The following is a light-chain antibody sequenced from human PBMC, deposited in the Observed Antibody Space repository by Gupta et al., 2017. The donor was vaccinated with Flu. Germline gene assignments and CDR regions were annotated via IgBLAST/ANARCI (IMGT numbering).Light chain of an antibody. J-gene: IGKJ5*01. CDR2: GAS. CDR3: QQSYSTPPIT. V-gene: IGKV1-39*01. CDR1: QTINNY. Sequence: DKVTITCRASQTINNYLNWYQQNPGKAPKLLIHGASSLQSGVPSRFSGSGSGTNFTLTISSLQPEDFATYYCQQSYSTPPITFGQGTRLEIK.